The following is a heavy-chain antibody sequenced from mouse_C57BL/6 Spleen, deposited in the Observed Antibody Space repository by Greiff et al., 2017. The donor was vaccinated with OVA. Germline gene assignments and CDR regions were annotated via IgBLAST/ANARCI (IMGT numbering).Heavy chain of an antibody. Sequence: QVQLKESGPGLVQPSQSLSITCTVSGFSLTSYGVHWVRQSPGQGLEWLGVIWSGGSTDYNAAFISRLSISKDNSKSQVFFIMNRLQDDDTAIYYGARNSNGDGRAMDYWGQGTSVTVSS. V-gene: IGHV2-2*01. CDR3: ARNSNGDGRAMDY. CDR1: GFSLTSYG. J-gene: IGHJ4*01. D-gene: IGHD4-1*01. CDR2: IWSGGST.